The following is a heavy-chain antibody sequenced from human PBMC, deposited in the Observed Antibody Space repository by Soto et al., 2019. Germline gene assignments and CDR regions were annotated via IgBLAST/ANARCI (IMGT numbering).Heavy chain of an antibody. CDR2: ISYDGSNK. V-gene: IGHV3-30*18. Sequence: QVQLVESGGGVVQPGRSLRLSCAASGFTFSSYGMQWVRQAPGKGLEWVAVISYDGSNKYYADSVKGRFTISRDNSKNTLYLQMNSLRAEDTAVYYCAKDHFDPWGQGTLVTVSS. CDR3: AKDHFDP. CDR1: GFTFSSYG. J-gene: IGHJ5*02.